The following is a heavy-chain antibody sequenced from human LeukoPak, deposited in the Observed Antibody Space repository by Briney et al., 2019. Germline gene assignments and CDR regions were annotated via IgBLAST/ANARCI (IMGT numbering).Heavy chain of an antibody. CDR2: IYSGGST. D-gene: IGHD3-22*01. CDR3: ARESYYDSSGYFDY. V-gene: IGHV3-53*01. Sequence: GGSLRLSCADSGFTFSSHWMHWVRQAPGKGLEWVSVIYSGGSTYYADSVKGRFTISRDNSKNTLYLQMNSLRAEDTAVYYCARESYYDSSGYFDYWGQGTLVTVSS. CDR1: GFTFSSHW. J-gene: IGHJ4*02.